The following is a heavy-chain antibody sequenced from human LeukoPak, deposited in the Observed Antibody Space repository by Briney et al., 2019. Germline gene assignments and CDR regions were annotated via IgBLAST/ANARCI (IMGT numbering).Heavy chain of an antibody. CDR3: ARAGNARYYYYHYMDV. V-gene: IGHV3-21*01. D-gene: IGHD1-1*01. J-gene: IGHJ6*03. CDR1: GFTFSSYS. Sequence: GGSLRLSCAASGFTFSSYSMNWVRQAPGKGLEWVSSISSSSSYIYYADSVKGRFTISRDNAKNSLSLQMNNLRAEDTAVYYCARAGNARYYYYHYMDVWGKGTTVTISS. CDR2: ISSSSSYI.